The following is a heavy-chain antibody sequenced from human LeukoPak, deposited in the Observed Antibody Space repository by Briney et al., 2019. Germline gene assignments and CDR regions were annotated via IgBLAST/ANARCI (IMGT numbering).Heavy chain of an antibody. Sequence: PGESLKISCKGSGYSFTTYWIAWVRQMPGKGLEWMGVIYPGDADTRYSPSFQGQVTISADKSISTAYLQWSSLKASDTAMYYCARQDRSVGAASYWGQGTLVTVSS. CDR3: ARQDRSVGAASY. CDR1: GYSFTTYW. V-gene: IGHV5-51*01. D-gene: IGHD2-15*01. CDR2: IYPGDADT. J-gene: IGHJ4*02.